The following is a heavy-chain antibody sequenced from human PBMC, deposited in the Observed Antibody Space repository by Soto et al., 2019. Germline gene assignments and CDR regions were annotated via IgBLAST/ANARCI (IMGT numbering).Heavy chain of an antibody. J-gene: IGHJ6*02. CDR1: GGSFSGYY. CDR2: IYYSGST. CDR3: ARGGDYYGMDV. V-gene: IGHV4-31*11. Sequence: SGTLALTSAVYGGSFSGYYWSWIRQHPGKGLEWIGYIYYSGSTYYNPSLKSRVTISVDTSKNQFSLKLSSVTAADTAVYYCARGGDYYGMDVWGQGTTVTVSS. D-gene: IGHD3-16*01.